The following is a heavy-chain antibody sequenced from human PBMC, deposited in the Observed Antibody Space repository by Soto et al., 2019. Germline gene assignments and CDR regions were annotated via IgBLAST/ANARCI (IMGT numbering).Heavy chain of an antibody. CDR3: AHKGGGDRILDY. D-gene: IGHD3-16*01. J-gene: IGHJ4*02. Sequence: QITLKESGPTLVKPTQTLTLTCTFSGFSLSTSGVGVGWIRQPPGKALEWLALIYWDDAKHYSPSLKSRLTITKDTSKNQVVLIMTNMDPVDTATYYCAHKGGGDRILDYWGQGTLVTVSS. CDR2: IYWDDAK. CDR1: GFSLSTSGVG. V-gene: IGHV2-5*02.